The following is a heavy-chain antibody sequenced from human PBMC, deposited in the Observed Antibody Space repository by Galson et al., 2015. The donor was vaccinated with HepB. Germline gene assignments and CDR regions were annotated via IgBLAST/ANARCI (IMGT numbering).Heavy chain of an antibody. V-gene: IGHV3-7*03. CDR2: IKQDGGEK. CDR1: AVSFSTYW. J-gene: IGHJ4*02. D-gene: IGHD3-22*01. CDR3: ARVGDFYDRSGHYTRVLFDY. Sequence: SLRLSCAASAVSFSTYWMSWVRQAPGKGLEWVANIKQDGGEKYYVDSVKGRFTISRDNAKNSLYLQMNSLRAEDTAVYYCARVGDFYDRSGHYTRVLFDYWGQGTLVTVSS.